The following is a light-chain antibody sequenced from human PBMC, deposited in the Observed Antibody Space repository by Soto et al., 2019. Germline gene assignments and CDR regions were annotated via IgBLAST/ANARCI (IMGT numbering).Light chain of an antibody. CDR2: DIF. V-gene: IGKV3D-15*01. CDR3: QQYNSWPLT. Sequence: EIVMTHSPATLSVSPGEIATLSCRASQSVGSDLAWYQQKPGQAPRLVIYDIFTRATGVPNRISGSGSGTEFTLTISSLQSEDFAVYSCQQYNSWPLTFGGGTKVDIK. J-gene: IGKJ4*01. CDR1: QSVGSD.